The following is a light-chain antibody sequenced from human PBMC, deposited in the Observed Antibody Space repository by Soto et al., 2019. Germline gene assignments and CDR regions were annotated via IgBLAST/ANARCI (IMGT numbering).Light chain of an antibody. CDR3: QVWDSATDHYV. V-gene: IGLV3-21*02. Sequence: SYELTQPPSVSVAPGQTASITCGGNNFGRKGVHWYQQKPGQAPVLVVFEDSDRPSGIPDRFFGSNSGNTATLTISRVEAGDEADYYCQVWDSATDHYVFGTGTKVTVL. CDR2: EDS. J-gene: IGLJ1*01. CDR1: NFGRKG.